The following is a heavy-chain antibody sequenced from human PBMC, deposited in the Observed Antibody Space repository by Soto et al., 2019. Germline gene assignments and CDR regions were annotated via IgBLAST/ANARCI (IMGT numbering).Heavy chain of an antibody. Sequence: GGSLRLSCEASGFTFSTYAMNWVRQAPGKGLEWVAVILYDGSIEHYADSVKGRCTVSRDNSKNTVYLQMNSLTPEDTAVYYCAREASVAALNWFYHWGQGTLVPVSS. CDR3: AREASVAALNWFYH. V-gene: IGHV3-30-3*01. CDR1: GFTFSTYA. CDR2: ILYDGSIE. J-gene: IGHJ5*02. D-gene: IGHD6-6*01.